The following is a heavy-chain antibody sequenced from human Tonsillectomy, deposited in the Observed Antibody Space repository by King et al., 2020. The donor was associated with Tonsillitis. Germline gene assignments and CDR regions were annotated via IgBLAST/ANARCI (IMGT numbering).Heavy chain of an antibody. J-gene: IGHJ3*02. CDR1: GFTFSSYS. CDR3: ARAEYYYDSSGYPDAFDI. V-gene: IGHV3-21*01. Sequence: EVQLVESGGGLVKPGGSLRLSCAASGFTFSSYSMNWVRQAPGQGLEWVSSISSSSSYIYYADSVKGRFTISRDNAKNSLYLQMNSLRAEDTAVYYCARAEYYYDSSGYPDAFDIWGQGTMVTVSS. D-gene: IGHD3-22*01. CDR2: ISSSSSYI.